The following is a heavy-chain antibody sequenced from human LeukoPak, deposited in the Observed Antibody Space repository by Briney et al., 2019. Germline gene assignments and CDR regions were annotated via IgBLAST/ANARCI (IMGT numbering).Heavy chain of an antibody. CDR1: GFTFGDYA. D-gene: IGHD5-12*01. CDR3: SRVGYSGYDYFDY. J-gene: IGHJ4*02. Sequence: GGSLTLSCTASGFTFGDYAMSWVRQAPGKGLEGVSFIRGKAYDGTTEYAASVKGRFTISRDDSKSIAYLQMNSLKTEDTAVYYCSRVGYSGYDYFDYWGQGTLVSVSS. CDR2: IRGKAYDGTT. V-gene: IGHV3-49*04.